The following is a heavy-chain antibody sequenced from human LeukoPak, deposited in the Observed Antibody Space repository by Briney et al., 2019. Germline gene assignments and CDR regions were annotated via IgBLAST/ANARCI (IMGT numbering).Heavy chain of an antibody. D-gene: IGHD3-22*01. J-gene: IGHJ4*02. CDR2: ISWNSGSI. Sequence: GGSLRLSCAASGFTFDDYAMHWVRQAPGKGLEWVSGISWNSGSIGYADSVKGRFTISRDNAKNSLHLQMNSLRAEDTAVYYCARPDYYDSSEGTDYWGQGTLVTVSS. V-gene: IGHV3-9*01. CDR1: GFTFDDYA. CDR3: ARPDYYDSSEGTDY.